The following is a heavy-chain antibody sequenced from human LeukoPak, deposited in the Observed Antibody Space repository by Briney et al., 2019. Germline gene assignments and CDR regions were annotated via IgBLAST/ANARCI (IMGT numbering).Heavy chain of an antibody. V-gene: IGHV4-34*01. Sequence: SETLSLTCAVYGGSFSGYYWSWIRQPPGKGLEWNGEINHSGSTNYNPSLKSRVTISVDTSKNQFSLKVSSVTAADTAVYYCARKVRNGYDDYWGQGTLVTVSS. CDR3: ARKVRNGYDDY. CDR2: INHSGST. CDR1: GGSFSGYY. J-gene: IGHJ4*02. D-gene: IGHD5-18*01.